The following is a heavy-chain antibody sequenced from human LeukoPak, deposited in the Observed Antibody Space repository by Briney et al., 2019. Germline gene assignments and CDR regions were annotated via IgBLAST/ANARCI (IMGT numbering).Heavy chain of an antibody. J-gene: IGHJ2*01. CDR1: GGSISSGDYY. V-gene: IGHV4-30-4*08. CDR2: IYYSGST. Sequence: SQTLSLTCTVSGGSISSGDYYWSWIRQPPGKGLEWIGYIYYSGSTYYNPSLKSRVTISVDTSKNQFPLKLSSVTAADTAVYYCARDNSSGWYKNGWYFDLWGRGTLVTVSS. CDR3: ARDNSSGWYKNGWYFDL. D-gene: IGHD6-19*01.